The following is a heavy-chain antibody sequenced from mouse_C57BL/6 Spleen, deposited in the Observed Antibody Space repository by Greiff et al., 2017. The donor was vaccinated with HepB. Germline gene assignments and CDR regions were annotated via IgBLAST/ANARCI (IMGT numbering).Heavy chain of an antibody. CDR3: ARRVTTVVATDFDY. CDR2: IHPNSGST. V-gene: IGHV1-64*01. D-gene: IGHD1-1*01. Sequence: QVQLQQSGAELVKPGASVKLSCKASGYTFTSYWMHWVKQRPGQGLEWIGMIHPNSGSTNYNEKFKSKATLTVDKSSSTAYMQLSSLTSEDSAVYYCARRVTTVVATDFDYWGQGTTLTVSS. J-gene: IGHJ2*01. CDR1: GYTFTSYW.